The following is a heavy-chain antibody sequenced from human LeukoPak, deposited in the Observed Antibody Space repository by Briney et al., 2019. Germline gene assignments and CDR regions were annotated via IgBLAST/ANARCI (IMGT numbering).Heavy chain of an antibody. CDR2: IYYSGST. J-gene: IGHJ5*02. V-gene: IGHV4-59*01. CDR3: ARGMVRGVTT. D-gene: IGHD3-10*01. Sequence: PSETLSLTCTVSGGSISSYYWSWIRQPPGKGLEWIGYIYYSGSTNYNPSLKSRVTISVDTSKNQFSLKLSSVTAADTAVYYCARGMVRGVTTWGQGTLVTVSS. CDR1: GGSISSYY.